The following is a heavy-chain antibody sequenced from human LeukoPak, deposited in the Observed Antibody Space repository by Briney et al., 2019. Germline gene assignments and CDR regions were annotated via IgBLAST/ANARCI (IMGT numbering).Heavy chain of an antibody. CDR1: GGSISSYY. CDR3: ARQDLGFLDY. D-gene: IGHD2-15*01. CDR2: IYHSGST. J-gene: IGHJ4*02. V-gene: IGHV4-38-2*02. Sequence: SETLSLTCTVSGGSISSYYWGWIRQPPGKGLEWIGSIYHSGSTYYNPSLKSRVTISVDTSKNQFSLKLSSVTAADTAVYYCARQDLGFLDYWGQGTLVTVSS.